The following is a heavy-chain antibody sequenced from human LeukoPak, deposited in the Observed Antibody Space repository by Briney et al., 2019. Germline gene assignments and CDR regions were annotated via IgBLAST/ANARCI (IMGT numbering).Heavy chain of an antibody. J-gene: IGHJ4*02. Sequence: ASVKVSCKASGYTFTSYGISWVRQAPGQGLEWMGWISAYNGNTNYAQKLQGRVTMTTDTSTSTAYMELRSLRSDDTAVYYCARDNSWFGELLTDYWGQGTLVTVSS. CDR1: GYTFTSYG. CDR3: ARDNSWFGELLTDY. D-gene: IGHD3-10*01. CDR2: ISAYNGNT. V-gene: IGHV1-18*01.